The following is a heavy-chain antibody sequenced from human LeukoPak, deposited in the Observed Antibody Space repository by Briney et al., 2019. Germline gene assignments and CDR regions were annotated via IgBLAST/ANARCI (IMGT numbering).Heavy chain of an antibody. CDR3: ARGSPGYYDILTGYYSPYYYMDV. J-gene: IGHJ6*03. Sequence: GGSLRLSCAASGLTFSGSAMHWVRQASGKGLEWVGRIRSKANSYATAYAASAKGRFTISRDDSKNTAYLQMNSLKTEDTAVYYCARGSPGYYDILTGYYSPYYYMDVWGKGTTVTVSS. V-gene: IGHV3-73*01. CDR1: GLTFSGSA. CDR2: IRSKANSYAT. D-gene: IGHD3-9*01.